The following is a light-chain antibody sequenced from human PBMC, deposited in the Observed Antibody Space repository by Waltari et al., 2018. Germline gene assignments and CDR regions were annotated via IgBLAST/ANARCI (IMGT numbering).Light chain of an antibody. J-gene: IGLJ3*02. CDR2: DVT. V-gene: IGLV2-8*01. CDR3: SSYAVKQLV. CDR1: SSDVGGYNY. Sequence: QSALTQAPSASGSPGQSVTISCTGTSSDVGGYNYVSWYQHQPNKAPKLVIYDVTELPSGVPDGLSGSKSVNTASLTVSGLQAEDEGDYYCSSYAVKQLVFRGGTKLTVL.